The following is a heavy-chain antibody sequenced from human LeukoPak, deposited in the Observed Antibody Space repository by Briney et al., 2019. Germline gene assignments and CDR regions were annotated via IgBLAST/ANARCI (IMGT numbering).Heavy chain of an antibody. J-gene: IGHJ6*04. CDR2: ISGSGGST. CDR1: GFTFSSYA. V-gene: IGHV3-23*01. Sequence: PGGSLRHSCAASGFTFSSYAMSWVRQAPGKGLEWVSAISGSGGSTYYADSVKGRFTISRDNAKNSLYLQMNSLRAEDTAVYYCAELGITMIGGVWGKGTTVTISS. D-gene: IGHD3-10*02. CDR3: AELGITMIGGV.